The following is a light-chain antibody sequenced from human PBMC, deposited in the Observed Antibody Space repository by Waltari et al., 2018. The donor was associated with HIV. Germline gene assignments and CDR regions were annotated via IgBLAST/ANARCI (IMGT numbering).Light chain of an antibody. J-gene: IGLJ3*02. CDR2: NNN. CDR1: SSNIGSNH. CDR3: AACHDSLNGPV. V-gene: IGLV1-44*01. Sequence: QSVVTQPPSVSGTPGQWVTISCSGSSSNIGSNHVNWYQHLPGTAPKLLIYNNNQRPSGVPDRFSGSKSGTSASLAISGLQSEDEADYFCAACHDSLNGPVFGGGTKLTVL.